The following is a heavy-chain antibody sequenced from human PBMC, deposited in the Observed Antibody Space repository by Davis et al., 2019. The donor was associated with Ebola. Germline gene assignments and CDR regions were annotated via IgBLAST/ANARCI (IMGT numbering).Heavy chain of an antibody. CDR1: GFTFSSYS. Sequence: PGGSLRLSCAASGFTFSSYSMNWVRQAPGKGLEWVSSISSSSSYIYYADSVKGRFTISRDNAKNSLYLQMNSLRAEDTAVYYCARVRLIPVHTYYYYYMDVWGKGTTVTVSS. CDR2: ISSSSSYI. CDR3: ARVRLIPVHTYYYYYMDV. J-gene: IGHJ6*03. V-gene: IGHV3-21*01. D-gene: IGHD1-1*01.